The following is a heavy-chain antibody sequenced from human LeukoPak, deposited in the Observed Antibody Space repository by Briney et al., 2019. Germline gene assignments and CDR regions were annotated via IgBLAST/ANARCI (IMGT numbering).Heavy chain of an antibody. J-gene: IGHJ4*02. CDR3: AGPGGVSSSSFDY. CDR2: ISSSSSYT. Sequence: GGSLRLSCAASGFTFSSYSMNWVRQAPGKRLEWVSSISSSSSYTYYADSVKGRFTISRDNAKNSLYLQMNSLRAEDTAVYYCAGPGGVSSSSFDYWGQGTLVTVSS. D-gene: IGHD6-6*01. V-gene: IGHV3-21*01. CDR1: GFTFSSYS.